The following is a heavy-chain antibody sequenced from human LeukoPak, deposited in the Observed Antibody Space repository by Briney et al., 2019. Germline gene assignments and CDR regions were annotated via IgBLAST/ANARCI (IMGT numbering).Heavy chain of an antibody. CDR3: ARSPAWSGYYTYYFDY. V-gene: IGHV3-53*01. J-gene: IGHJ4*02. CDR1: GFTVSNNY. CDR2: LYSGGST. Sequence: GGSLRLSCAASGFTVSNNYMSWVRQAPGKGLEWVSVLYSGGSTYYTDSVKGRFTISRDNSKNTLYLQMNSLRAEDTAVNYCARSPAWSGYYTYYFDYWGQGTLVTVSS. D-gene: IGHD3-3*01.